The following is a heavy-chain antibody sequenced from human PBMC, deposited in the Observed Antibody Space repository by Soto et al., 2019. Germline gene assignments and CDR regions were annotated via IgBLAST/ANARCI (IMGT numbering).Heavy chain of an antibody. CDR3: AKAGYTYGQSDY. D-gene: IGHD2-8*01. J-gene: IGHJ4*01. V-gene: IGHV3-23*01. Sequence: EVQLLESGGGLVQPGGSLRLSCAASGFTFSNHAMNWVRQAPGKGLEWVSGISGSARSTCYADSVKGRFTISRDNSKNTLYLQMSSLRAEDTAVYYCAKAGYTYGQSDYWGQGTLVTVSS. CDR2: ISGSARST. CDR1: GFTFSNHA.